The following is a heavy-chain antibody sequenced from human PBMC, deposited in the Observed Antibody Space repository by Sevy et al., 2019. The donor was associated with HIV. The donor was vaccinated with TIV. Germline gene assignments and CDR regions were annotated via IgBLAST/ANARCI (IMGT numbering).Heavy chain of an antibody. CDR1: GFTFSGSA. CDR2: IRSKANSYAT. Sequence: GGSLRLSCAASGFTFSGSAMHWVRQASGKGLEWVGRIRSKANSYATAYAASVKGRFTISGDDSKNTGFLQMNSLKTEETAVEYSTSPGHCSGISCYREGGKTYYYYGMDVCGQVTTVTVSS. J-gene: IGHJ6*02. D-gene: IGHD2-2*02. CDR3: TSPGHCSGISCYREGGKTYYYYGMDV. V-gene: IGHV3-73*01.